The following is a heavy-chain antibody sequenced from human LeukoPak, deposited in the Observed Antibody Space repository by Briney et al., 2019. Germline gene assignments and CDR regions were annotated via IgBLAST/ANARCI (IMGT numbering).Heavy chain of an antibody. CDR1: GFTFSNYA. Sequence: GSLRLSCTASGFTFSNYAMHWVRQAPGKGLEWVAVISYDGSNKYYADSVKGRFTISRDNSKNTLYLQMNGLRAEDTAVYYCARDNTPLVPYYFDYWGQGTLVTVSS. D-gene: IGHD6-13*01. J-gene: IGHJ4*02. V-gene: IGHV3-30-3*01. CDR2: ISYDGSNK. CDR3: ARDNTPLVPYYFDY.